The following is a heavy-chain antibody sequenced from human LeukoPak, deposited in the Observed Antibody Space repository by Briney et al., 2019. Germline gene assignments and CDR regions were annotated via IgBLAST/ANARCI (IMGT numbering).Heavy chain of an antibody. D-gene: IGHD5-12*01. CDR1: GGSISSSSYY. Sequence: SETLSLTCTVSGGSISSSSYYWGWIRQPPGKGLEWIGSIYYSGSTYYNPSLKSRVTISVDTSKNQFSLKLSSVTAADTAVYYCAREGRDTGVAIVATIKGVFDYWGQGTLVTVSS. CDR2: IYYSGST. J-gene: IGHJ4*02. V-gene: IGHV4-39*07. CDR3: AREGRDTGVAIVATIKGVFDY.